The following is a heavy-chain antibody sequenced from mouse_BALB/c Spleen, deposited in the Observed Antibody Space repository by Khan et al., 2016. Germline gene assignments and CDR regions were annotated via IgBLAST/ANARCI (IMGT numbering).Heavy chain of an antibody. J-gene: IGHJ2*01. Sequence: QVQLQQPGAELVKAGASVKMSCKASGYTFTSYWMHWVKQRLGQGLEWVAETNPTNGRTDYNEKFKSKATLTVDKSSSTAYILLSCPTFEYSASYYCARIMKILATYFDYWGQGTTLTVSS. CDR2: TNPTNGRT. CDR3: ARIMKILATYFDY. CDR1: GYTFTSYW. D-gene: IGHD1-1*01. V-gene: IGHV1S81*02.